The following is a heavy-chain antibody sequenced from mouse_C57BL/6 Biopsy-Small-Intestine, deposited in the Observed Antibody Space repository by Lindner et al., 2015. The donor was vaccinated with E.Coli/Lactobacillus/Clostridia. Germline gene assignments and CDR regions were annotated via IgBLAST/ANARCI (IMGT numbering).Heavy chain of an antibody. D-gene: IGHD4-1*01. CDR1: GYTFTDYN. Sequence: VQLQESGPELVKPGASVKIPCRASGYTFTDYNLDWVKQSHGKSLEWIGDINPSSGGTVYNQKFKGKATLTVDKSSTTAYMELRSLTSEDTAVYYCSRRGPWDNFDYWGQGTTLTVSS. CDR3: SRRGPWDNFDY. V-gene: IGHV1-18*01. CDR2: INPSSGGT. J-gene: IGHJ2*01.